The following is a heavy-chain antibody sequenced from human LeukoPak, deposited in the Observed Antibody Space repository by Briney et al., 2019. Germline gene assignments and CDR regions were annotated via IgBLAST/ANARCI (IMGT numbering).Heavy chain of an antibody. CDR2: ISGSGGST. V-gene: IGHV3-23*01. Sequence: PGGSLRLSCAASGFTFSSYAMSWVRQAPGKGLEWVSAISGSGGSTYYADSVKGRFTISRDNAKKSLYLQMNSLRVEDTAVYYCARDRSYAFDIWGQGTMVTVSS. CDR1: GFTFSSYA. CDR3: ARDRSYAFDI. J-gene: IGHJ3*02. D-gene: IGHD1-26*01.